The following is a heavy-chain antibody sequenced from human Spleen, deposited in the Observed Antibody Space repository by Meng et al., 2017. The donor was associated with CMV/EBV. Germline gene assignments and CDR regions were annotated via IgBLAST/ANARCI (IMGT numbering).Heavy chain of an antibody. CDR2: IHRIGGT. D-gene: IGHD2-15*01. J-gene: IGHJ2*01. CDR3: ARETYCSGTTCVNSNRYFDL. V-gene: IGHV3-53*01. Sequence: STHFTCWGRQAPGRGLEWSSVIHRIGGTYYSDSVKGRFGISRCYSMNTLYLKMNSLRADDTAMFYCARETYCSGTTCVNSNRYFDLWGRGTLVTVSS. CDR1: STHF.